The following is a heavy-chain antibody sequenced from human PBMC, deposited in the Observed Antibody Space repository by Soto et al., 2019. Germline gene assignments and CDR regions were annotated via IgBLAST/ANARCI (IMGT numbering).Heavy chain of an antibody. CDR2: ISAYNGNT. CDR3: ARGVILAGYYYPTNWFDP. J-gene: IGHJ5*02. Sequence: APVKVSCKAPGSTFTSYGISGVRQPPGQGLEWMGWISAYNGNTNYAQKPQGSVTMTTDASTSTACMGLRSLRSDDSVVYYCARGVILAGYYYPTNWFDPWGQGTLVTVSS. D-gene: IGHD3-9*01. V-gene: IGHV1-18*01. CDR1: GSTFTSYG.